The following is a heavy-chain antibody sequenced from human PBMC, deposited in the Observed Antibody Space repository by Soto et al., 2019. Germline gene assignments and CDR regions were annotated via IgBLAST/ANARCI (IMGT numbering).Heavy chain of an antibody. J-gene: IGHJ4*02. CDR2: ISGSGGST. V-gene: IGHV3-23*01. D-gene: IGHD2-15*01. Sequence: GGSLRLSCAASGFTFSSYAMRWVRQAPGKGLEWVSAISGSGGSTYYADSVKGRFTISRDNSKNTLYLQMNSLRAEDTAVYYCAKFGCSGGSCYSPRGYYPNWGQGTLVTVSS. CDR1: GFTFSSYA. CDR3: AKFGCSGGSCYSPRGYYPN.